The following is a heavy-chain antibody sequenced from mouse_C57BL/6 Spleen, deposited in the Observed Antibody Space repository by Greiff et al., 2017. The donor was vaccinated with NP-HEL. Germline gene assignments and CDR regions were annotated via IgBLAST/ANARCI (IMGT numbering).Heavy chain of an antibody. CDR1: GYTFTSYW. Sequence: QVQLQQPGAELVRPGSSVKLSCKASGYTFTSYWMHWVKQRPIQGLEWIGNIDPSDSETYYNQKFKDKATLTVDKSSSTAYMQLSSLTSEDSAVYYCARESWVDFDYWGQGTTLTVSS. V-gene: IGHV1-52*01. D-gene: IGHD4-1*01. CDR3: ARESWVDFDY. J-gene: IGHJ2*01. CDR2: IDPSDSET.